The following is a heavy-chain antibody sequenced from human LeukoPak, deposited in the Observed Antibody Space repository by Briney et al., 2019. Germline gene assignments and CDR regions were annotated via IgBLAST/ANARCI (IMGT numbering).Heavy chain of an antibody. Sequence: GRSLRLSCAASGFTFSSYAMHWVRQAPGKGLKWVAVISYDGSNKYYADSVKGRFTISRDNSKNTLYLQMNSLRAEDTAVYYCARDGDDYGVTGYFDYWGQGTLVTVSS. CDR2: ISYDGSNK. CDR1: GFTFSSYA. J-gene: IGHJ4*02. CDR3: ARDGDDYGVTGYFDY. D-gene: IGHD4-17*01. V-gene: IGHV3-30-3*01.